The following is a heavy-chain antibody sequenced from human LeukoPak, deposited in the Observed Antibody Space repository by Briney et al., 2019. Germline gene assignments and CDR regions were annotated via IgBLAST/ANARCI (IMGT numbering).Heavy chain of an antibody. D-gene: IGHD3-22*01. J-gene: IGHJ3*02. CDR2: IYYSGKT. V-gene: IGHV4-59*11. CDR1: GGSMNCHY. Sequence: SETLSLTCAVSGGSMNCHYWSWIRHPPGRGLEWVGYIYYSGKTYYSPSLLGRLTMSVDTSKSHFSLKLTSVTAADTAVYYCARLLDNDSSGDPDTFDIWGRGTLVTVSS. CDR3: ARLLDNDSSGDPDTFDI.